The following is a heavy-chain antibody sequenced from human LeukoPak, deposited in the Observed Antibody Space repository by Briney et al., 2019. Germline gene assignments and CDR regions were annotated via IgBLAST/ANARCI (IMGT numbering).Heavy chain of an antibody. Sequence: ASVKVSCKASGYTFTGYHMHWVRQAPGQGLEWMGRINPNSGGTNYAQKFQGRVTMTRDTSISTAYMELSRLRSDDTAVYYCARLIRSYGRYYYYGMDVWGQGTTVTVSS. J-gene: IGHJ6*02. CDR1: GYTFTGYH. D-gene: IGHD1-26*01. V-gene: IGHV1-2*06. CDR2: INPNSGGT. CDR3: ARLIRSYGRYYYYGMDV.